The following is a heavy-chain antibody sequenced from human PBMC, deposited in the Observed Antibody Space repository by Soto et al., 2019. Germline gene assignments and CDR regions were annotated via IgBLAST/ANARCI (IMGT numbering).Heavy chain of an antibody. CDR3: ARQDYGEDAFDI. D-gene: IGHD4-17*01. V-gene: IGHV4-59*01. J-gene: IGHJ3*02. CDR1: GGSISSYY. CDR2: IHYSGST. Sequence: PSETLSLTCTVSGGSISSYYWSWIRQPPGKGLEWIGYIHYSGSTNCNPSLKSRVTISVDTSKNQFSLKLSSVTAADTAVYYCARQDYGEDAFDIWGQGTMVTVSS.